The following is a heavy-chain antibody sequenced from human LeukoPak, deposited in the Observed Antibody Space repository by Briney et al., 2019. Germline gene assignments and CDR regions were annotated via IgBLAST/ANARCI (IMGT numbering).Heavy chain of an antibody. V-gene: IGHV1-2*06. D-gene: IGHD4/OR15-4a*01. CDR1: GYTFTGYY. CDR2: INPNSGGT. CDR3: ARAYGAPSRDFDY. Sequence: ASVKVSCKASGYTFTGYYMHWVRQAPGQGLEWMGRINPNSGGTNYAQKFQGRVTMTRDTSISTAYMELSRLRSDDTAVYYCARAYGAPSRDFDYWGQGTLVTVSS. J-gene: IGHJ4*02.